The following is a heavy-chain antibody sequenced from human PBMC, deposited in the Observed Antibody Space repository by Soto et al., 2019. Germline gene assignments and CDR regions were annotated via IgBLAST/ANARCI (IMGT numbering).Heavy chain of an antibody. CDR3: AKDTGRGGGRDFDY. CDR1: GFIFSNYA. Sequence: EVQLLESGGGLVQPGGSLRLSCAPSGFIFSNYAMSWVRQARGKGLEWVSAISGSGADTYYTESVKGRFTISRDNFKNTLYLQMNSLRAEDTAVYYCAKDTGRGGGRDFDYWGQGTLVTVSS. D-gene: IGHD2-15*01. CDR2: ISGSGADT. J-gene: IGHJ4*02. V-gene: IGHV3-23*01.